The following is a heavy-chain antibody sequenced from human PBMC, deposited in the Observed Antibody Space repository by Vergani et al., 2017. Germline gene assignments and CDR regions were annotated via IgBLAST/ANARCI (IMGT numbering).Heavy chain of an antibody. J-gene: IGHJ4*02. CDR2: FNHSGST. D-gene: IGHD6-19*01. CDR3: ARGDMGAGYSSGWRAAFDY. Sequence: QVQLQQWGAGLLKPSETLSLTCAVYGGSFSGYYWSWIRQPPGKGLEWIGEFNHSGSTNYNPSLKSRVTISVDTSKNQFSLKLSSVTAADTAVYYCARGDMGAGYSSGWRAAFDYWGQGTLVIVSS. V-gene: IGHV4-34*01. CDR1: GGSFSGYY.